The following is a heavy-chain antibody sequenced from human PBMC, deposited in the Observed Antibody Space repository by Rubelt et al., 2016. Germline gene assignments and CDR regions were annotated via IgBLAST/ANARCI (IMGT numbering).Heavy chain of an antibody. CDR1: D. J-gene: IGHJ4*02. Sequence: DINWVRQATGQGLEWMGWMNPNSGNTGYAQKFQGRVTMTRNTSISTAYMELSSLRSEDTAVYYWARGKAVAGTWKFDSWGQGTLVTVAS. CDR2: MNPNSGNT. CDR3: ARGKAVAGTWKFDS. V-gene: IGHV1-8*01. D-gene: IGHD6-19*01.